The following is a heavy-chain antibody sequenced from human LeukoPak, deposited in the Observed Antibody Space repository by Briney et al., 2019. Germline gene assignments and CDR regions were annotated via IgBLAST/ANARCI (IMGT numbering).Heavy chain of an antibody. CDR2: INPSGGST. CDR1: GYTFTSYY. J-gene: IGHJ5*02. Sequence: ASVKVSCKASGYTFTSYYMHWVRQAPGQGLEWMGIINPSGGSTSYAQKFQGRVTMTRDTSTSTVYMELSSLRSEDTAVYYCAVGGVVPASPHKWFDTWGQGTLVTVSS. V-gene: IGHV1-46*01. D-gene: IGHD2-21*02. CDR3: AVGGVVPASPHKWFDT.